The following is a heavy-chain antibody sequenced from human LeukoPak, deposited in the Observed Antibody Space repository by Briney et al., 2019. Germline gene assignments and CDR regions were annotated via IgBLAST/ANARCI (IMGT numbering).Heavy chain of an antibody. V-gene: IGHV4-39*02. CDR3: AREIVSSVEY. CDR1: GGSITSARYH. D-gene: IGHD2/OR15-2a*01. CDR2: VYHSGTT. J-gene: IGHJ4*02. Sequence: SETLSLTCTVSGGSITSARYHWGWFRQPPGKGLEWIGSVYHSGTTYYNPSLRSRLTISVDTSRNQFSLKLSSVTAADTAVYHCAREIVSSVEYWGQGSLVTVSS.